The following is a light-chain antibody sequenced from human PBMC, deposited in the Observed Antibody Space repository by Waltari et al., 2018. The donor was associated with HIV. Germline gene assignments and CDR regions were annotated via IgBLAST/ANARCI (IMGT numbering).Light chain of an antibody. V-gene: IGLV2-23*02. CDR1: SRAVGSYGL. CDR3: CSYARSSTSVV. Sequence: QSALTQPASVSGSPGQSTALSFTAPSRAVGSYGLVSWYQQHPGKPPKLMIYEVSKRPSGVSNRFSGSKSGNTASLTISGLQAEDEADYYCCSYARSSTSVVFGGGTKLTVL. CDR2: EVS. J-gene: IGLJ2*01.